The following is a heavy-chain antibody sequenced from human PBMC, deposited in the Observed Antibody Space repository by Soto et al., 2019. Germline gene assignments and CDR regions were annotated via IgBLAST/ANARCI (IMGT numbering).Heavy chain of an antibody. CDR2: ISGSGGST. D-gene: IGHD3-3*01. J-gene: IGHJ5*02. CDR3: AINRITIFGANWFDP. Sequence: GGSLRLSCAASGFTFSSYAMSWVRQAPGKGLEWVSAISGSGGSTYYADSVKGRFTISRDNSKNTLYLQMNSLRAEDTAVYYCAINRITIFGANWFDPWGQGTQVTVSS. V-gene: IGHV3-23*01. CDR1: GFTFSSYA.